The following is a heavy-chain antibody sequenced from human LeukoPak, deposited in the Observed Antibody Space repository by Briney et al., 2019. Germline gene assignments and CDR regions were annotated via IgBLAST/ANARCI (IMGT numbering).Heavy chain of an antibody. V-gene: IGHV4-59*01. CDR2: IYYSGST. D-gene: IGHD6-13*01. CDR3: ARAAGPLAAPDF. Sequence: SETLSLTCTVSGGSISSYYWSWIRQPPGKGLEWIGYIYYSGSTNYNPPLKSRVTISVDTSKNQSSLKLSSVTAADTAVYYCARAAGPLAAPDFWGQGTPVTVSS. CDR1: GGSISSYY. J-gene: IGHJ4*02.